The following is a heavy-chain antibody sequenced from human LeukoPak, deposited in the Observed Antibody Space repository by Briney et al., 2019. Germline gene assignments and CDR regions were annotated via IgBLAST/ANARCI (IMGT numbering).Heavy chain of an antibody. CDR3: ATNQIMIREYYFDY. CDR1: GFTFSSYG. V-gene: IGHV3-33*01. J-gene: IGHJ4*02. D-gene: IGHD3-16*01. Sequence: EGSLRLSCAASGFTFSSYGMHWVRQAPGKGLEWVAVIWYDGSNKYYAESVKGRFTISRDNSKNTLYLQMNSLRAEDTAVYYYATNQIMIREYYFDYWGQGTLVTVSS. CDR2: IWYDGSNK.